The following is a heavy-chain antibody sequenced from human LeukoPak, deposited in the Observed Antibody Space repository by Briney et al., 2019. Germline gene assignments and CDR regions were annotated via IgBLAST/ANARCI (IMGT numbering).Heavy chain of an antibody. Sequence: SETLSLTCAVSGYSISSGYYWGWIRQPPGKGLEWIGSIYHSGSTYYNPSLKSRVTISVDTSKNQFSLKLSSVTAADTVVYYCARGGYCSSTSCGIDDAFDIWGQGTMVTVSS. CDR2: IYHSGST. J-gene: IGHJ3*02. V-gene: IGHV4-38-2*01. CDR1: GYSISSGYY. D-gene: IGHD2-2*01. CDR3: ARGGYCSSTSCGIDDAFDI.